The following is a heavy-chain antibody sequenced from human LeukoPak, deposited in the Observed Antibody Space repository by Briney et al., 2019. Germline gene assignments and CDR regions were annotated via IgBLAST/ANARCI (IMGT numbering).Heavy chain of an antibody. V-gene: IGHV3-30*18. Sequence: GRSLRLSCAASGFTFSSYAMHWVRQAPGKGLEWVAVISHDGSKKYYSDSVKGRFTISRDNSKNTLYLQMNSLRAEDTAMYYCAKDWGYDSGTYHDSWGQGTLVTVSP. J-gene: IGHJ4*02. CDR1: GFTFSSYA. D-gene: IGHD3-10*01. CDR2: ISHDGSKK. CDR3: AKDWGYDSGTYHDS.